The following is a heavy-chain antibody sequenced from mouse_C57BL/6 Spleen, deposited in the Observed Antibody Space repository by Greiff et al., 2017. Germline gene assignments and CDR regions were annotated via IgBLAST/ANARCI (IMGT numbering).Heavy chain of an antibody. CDR2: IYPGDGDT. V-gene: IGHV1-82*01. Sequence: QVHVKQSGPELVKPGASVKISCKASGYAFSSSWMNWVKQRPGKGLEWIGRIYPGDGDTNYNGKFKGKATLTADKSSSTAYMQLSSLTSEDSAVYFCARGGFTTVVATDYWGQGTTLTVSS. CDR1: GYAFSSSW. J-gene: IGHJ2*01. CDR3: ARGGFTTVVATDY. D-gene: IGHD1-1*01.